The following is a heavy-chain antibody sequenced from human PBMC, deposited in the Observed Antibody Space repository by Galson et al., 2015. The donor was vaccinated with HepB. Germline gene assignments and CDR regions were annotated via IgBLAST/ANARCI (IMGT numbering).Heavy chain of an antibody. CDR1: GFTFSSYG. Sequence: SLRLSCAASGFTFSSYGMHWVRQAPGKGLEWVAVIWYDGSNKYYADSVKGRFTISRDNSKNTLYLQMNSLRAEDTAVYYCARSGSGSYYNAHGLDYWGQGTLVTVSS. D-gene: IGHD3-10*01. J-gene: IGHJ4*02. V-gene: IGHV3-33*01. CDR2: IWYDGSNK. CDR3: ARSGSGSYYNAHGLDY.